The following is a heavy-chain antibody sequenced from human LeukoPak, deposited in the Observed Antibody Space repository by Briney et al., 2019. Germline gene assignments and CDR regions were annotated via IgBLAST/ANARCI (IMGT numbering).Heavy chain of an antibody. Sequence: GGSLRLSCAASGFTVSSYYMTWVRQAPGKGLEWVSVIYSGGSTYYADSVKGRVAISRDNSKNTVFLQMNSVRAEDTAVYYCAKGVDTGRVFDYYYCYGMDVCGQGTTVTVSS. V-gene: IGHV3-66*01. D-gene: IGHD5-18*01. CDR2: IYSGGST. J-gene: IGHJ6*02. CDR3: AKGVDTGRVFDYYYCYGMDV. CDR1: GFTVSSYY.